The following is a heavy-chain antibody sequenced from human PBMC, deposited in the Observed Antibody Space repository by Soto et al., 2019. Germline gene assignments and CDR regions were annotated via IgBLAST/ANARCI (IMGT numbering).Heavy chain of an antibody. J-gene: IGHJ5*02. Sequence: PSETLSLTCTVSGGSISSYYWSWIRQPPGKGLEWIGYIYYSGRTNYNPSLKRRVTISVDTSKNQCSLKLSSVTAADTFVYYCARVLLGYSLIWFDPWGQGTLVTVSS. V-gene: IGHV4-59*01. D-gene: IGHD2-21*02. CDR2: IYYSGRT. CDR3: ARVLLGYSLIWFDP. CDR1: GGSISSYY.